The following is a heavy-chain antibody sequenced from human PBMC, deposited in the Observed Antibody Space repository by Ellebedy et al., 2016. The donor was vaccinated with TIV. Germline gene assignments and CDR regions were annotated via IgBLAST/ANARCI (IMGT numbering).Heavy chain of an antibody. V-gene: IGHV5-51*01. CDR3: AKATTGEFGEDWFDP. CDR1: GYSFTSYW. D-gene: IGHD4-17*01. J-gene: IGHJ5*02. Sequence: GGSLRLSXKGSGYSFTSYWIGWVRQMPGKGLEWMGIIYPGDSDTRYSPSFQGQVTISADKSISTAYLQWSSLKASDTAMYYCAKATTGEFGEDWFDPWGQGTLVTVSS. CDR2: IYPGDSDT.